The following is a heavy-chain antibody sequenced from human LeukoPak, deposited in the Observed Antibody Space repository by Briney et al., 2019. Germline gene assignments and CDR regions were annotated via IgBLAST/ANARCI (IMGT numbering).Heavy chain of an antibody. D-gene: IGHD3-9*01. CDR2: IKTDGGT. CDR3: VRDLNY. Sequence: GGSLRLSCAASGFTFSNYWMNWVRHVPGKGLVWVSRIKTDGGTSYADSVKGRFTISRDNAKNTLYLQMNSLRAEDTAVYYCVRDLNYWGQGTLVTVSS. CDR1: GFTFSNYW. J-gene: IGHJ4*02. V-gene: IGHV3-74*01.